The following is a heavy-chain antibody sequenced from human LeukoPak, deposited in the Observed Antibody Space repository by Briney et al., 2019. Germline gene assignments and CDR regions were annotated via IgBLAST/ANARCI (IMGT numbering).Heavy chain of an antibody. CDR1: GGTFSSYA. D-gene: IGHD6-6*01. J-gene: IGHJ4*02. Sequence: SVKVSCKASGGTFSSYAISWVRQAPGQGLEWMGGIIPIFGTANYAQKFKGRVTITTDESTSTAYMELSSLRSEDTAVYYCTSSARRPVSSYAYYFDYWGQGTLVTVSS. CDR2: IIPIFGTA. CDR3: TSSARRPVSSYAYYFDY. V-gene: IGHV1-69*05.